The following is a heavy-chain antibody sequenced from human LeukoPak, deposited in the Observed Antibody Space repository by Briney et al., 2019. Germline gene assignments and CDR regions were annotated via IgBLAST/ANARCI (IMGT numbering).Heavy chain of an antibody. CDR2: IYHSGST. D-gene: IGHD4-17*01. CDR3: ARSDYGDYLDAIDY. Sequence: PSGTLSLTCAVSGGSISSSNWWSWVRQPPGKGLEWIGEIYHSGSTNYNPSLQSRVTISVDKSKNQFSLKLSSVTAADTAVYYCARSDYGDYLDAIDYWGQGTLVTVSS. J-gene: IGHJ4*02. V-gene: IGHV4-4*02. CDR1: GGSISSSNW.